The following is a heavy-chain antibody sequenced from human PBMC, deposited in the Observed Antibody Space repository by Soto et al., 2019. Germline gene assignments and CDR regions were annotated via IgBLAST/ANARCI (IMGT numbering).Heavy chain of an antibody. V-gene: IGHV4-31*03. J-gene: IGHJ5*02. CDR1: GGSISSGGYY. CDR3: ARGVRVTADFDP. D-gene: IGHD2-21*02. CDR2: IYYSGST. Sequence: QVQLQESGPGLVKPSQTLSLTCTVSGGSISSGGYYWNWIRQHPGKGLEWIGYIYYSGSTYYNPSLKSRVTISVDTSKNQFSLKLSSVTAADTAVYYCARGVRVTADFDPWGQGTLVTVSS.